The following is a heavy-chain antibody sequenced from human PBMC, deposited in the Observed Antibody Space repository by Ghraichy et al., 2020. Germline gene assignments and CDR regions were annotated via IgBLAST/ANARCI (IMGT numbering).Heavy chain of an antibody. Sequence: GGSLRLSCAASGFTFSSYAMSWVRQAPGKGLEWVSALNGSGGTTYYADSVKGRFTISRDNSKNTLYLQMNSLRADDTAVYYCAKSPYCGSDCSSMGGADLFDYWGQGSLVTVSS. V-gene: IGHV3-23*01. CDR3: AKSPYCGSDCSSMGGADLFDY. D-gene: IGHD2-21*02. CDR1: GFTFSSYA. CDR2: LNGSGGTT. J-gene: IGHJ4*02.